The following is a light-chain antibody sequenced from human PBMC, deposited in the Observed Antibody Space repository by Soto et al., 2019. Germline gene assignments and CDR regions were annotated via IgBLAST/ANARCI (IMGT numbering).Light chain of an antibody. J-gene: IGKJ1*01. Sequence: DIQVTQSPSTLSASVGDRVTITCRARQSLIAWLAWYQQKPGKAPKLLIYKASGLESGVPSRFSVSGSGTEFTLTISRLQPDDFATYYCQHYNGYPWTFGQGTKVEIK. CDR2: KAS. V-gene: IGKV1-5*03. CDR1: QSLIAW. CDR3: QHYNGYPWT.